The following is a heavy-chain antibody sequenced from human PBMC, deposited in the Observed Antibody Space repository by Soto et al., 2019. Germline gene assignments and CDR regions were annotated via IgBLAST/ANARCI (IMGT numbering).Heavy chain of an antibody. CDR1: GFTFSSYA. J-gene: IGHJ4*02. CDR3: AKDVPSGYGYFDY. D-gene: IGHD5-12*01. Sequence: HPGGSLRLSCAASGFTFSSYALSWVRQAPGKGLEWVSTISNSGGSTYYADSVKGRFTISRDNSKNTLYLQMNSLRAEDTAVYYCAKDVPSGYGYFDYWGQGALVTVSS. V-gene: IGHV3-23*01. CDR2: ISNSGGST.